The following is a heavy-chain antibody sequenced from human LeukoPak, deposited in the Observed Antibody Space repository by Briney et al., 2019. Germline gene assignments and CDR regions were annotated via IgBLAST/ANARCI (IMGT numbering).Heavy chain of an antibody. Sequence: GGSLRLSCAASGFTFSSYAMSWVRQAPGKGLEWVSAISGSGGSTYYADSVKGRFTISRDNSKNTLYLQMNSLRAEDTAVYYCGKVGSRYGSSTSCYADYWGRGTLFTV. D-gene: IGHD2-2*01. CDR3: GKVGSRYGSSTSCYADY. CDR2: ISGSGGST. J-gene: IGHJ4*02. V-gene: IGHV3-23*01. CDR1: GFTFSSYA.